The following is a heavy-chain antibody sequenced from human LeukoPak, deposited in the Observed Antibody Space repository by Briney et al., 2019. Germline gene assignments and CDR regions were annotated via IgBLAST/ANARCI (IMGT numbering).Heavy chain of an antibody. J-gene: IGHJ6*03. Sequence: KPSETLSLTCAVYGGSFSGYYWSWIRQPPGKGLEWIGEINHSGSTNYNPSLKSRVTISVDTSKNPFSLKLSSVTAADTAVYYCASSSRVVVVAATRYYYYYMDVWGKGTTVTVSS. CDR1: GGSFSGYY. CDR2: INHSGST. D-gene: IGHD2-15*01. CDR3: ASSSRVVVVAATRYYYYYMDV. V-gene: IGHV4-34*01.